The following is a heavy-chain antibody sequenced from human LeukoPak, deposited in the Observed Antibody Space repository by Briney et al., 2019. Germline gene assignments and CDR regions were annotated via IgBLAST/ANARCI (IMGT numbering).Heavy chain of an antibody. CDR3: ARAPGSYYDSSGWCYYYYMDV. V-gene: IGHV4-61*02. Sequence: SETLSLTCTVSGGSISSGSYYWSWIRQPAGKGLEWIGRIYTSGSTNYNPSLKSRVTISVDTSKNQFSLKLSSVTAADTAVYYCARAPGSYYDSSGWCYYYYMDVWGKGTTVTVSS. J-gene: IGHJ6*03. CDR2: IYTSGST. CDR1: GGSISSGSYY. D-gene: IGHD3-22*01.